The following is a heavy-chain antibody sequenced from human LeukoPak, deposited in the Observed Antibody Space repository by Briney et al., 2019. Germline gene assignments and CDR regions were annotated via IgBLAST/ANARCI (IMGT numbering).Heavy chain of an antibody. D-gene: IGHD5-12*01. Sequence: SETLSLTCTVSGGSISSYYWSWLRQPPGKGREWIGYIYYSGSTNYNPSLKSRVTISVDTSKNQFSLKLSSVTAADTAVYYCARGGYDGGWEFDYWGQGTLVTVSS. CDR1: GGSISSYY. CDR3: ARGGYDGGWEFDY. V-gene: IGHV4-59*01. CDR2: IYYSGST. J-gene: IGHJ4*02.